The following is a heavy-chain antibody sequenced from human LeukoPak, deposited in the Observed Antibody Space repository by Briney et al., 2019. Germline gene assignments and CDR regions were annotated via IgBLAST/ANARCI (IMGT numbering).Heavy chain of an antibody. Sequence: GGSLRLSCAASGFTFSSYAMSWVRQAPGKGLEWVSAISGSGGSTYYADSVKGRLTISRDNFKNTLYLQMNSLRAEDTAVYYCAKAPRTDFWSGYWYFDYWGQGTLVTVSS. J-gene: IGHJ4*02. CDR2: ISGSGGST. CDR1: GFTFSSYA. V-gene: IGHV3-23*01. D-gene: IGHD3-3*01. CDR3: AKAPRTDFWSGYWYFDY.